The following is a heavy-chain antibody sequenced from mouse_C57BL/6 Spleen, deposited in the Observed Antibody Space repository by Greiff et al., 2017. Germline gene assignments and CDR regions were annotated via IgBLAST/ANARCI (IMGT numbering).Heavy chain of an antibody. CDR2: IDPSDSET. J-gene: IGHJ2*01. D-gene: IGHD1-1*01. Sequence: QVQLQQPGAELVRPGSSVKLSCKASGYTFTGYWMHWVKQRPIQGLEWIGNIDPSDSETHYNQKFKDKATLTVDKSSSTAYMQLSSLTSEDSAVYYCARGTYGSSYFDYWGQGTTLTVSS. V-gene: IGHV1-52*01. CDR1: GYTFTGYW. CDR3: ARGTYGSSYFDY.